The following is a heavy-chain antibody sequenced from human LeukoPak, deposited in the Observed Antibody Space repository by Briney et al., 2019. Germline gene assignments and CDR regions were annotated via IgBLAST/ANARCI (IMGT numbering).Heavy chain of an antibody. V-gene: IGHV1-2*02. Sequence: ASVKVSCKASGYTFTGYYMHWVRQAPGQGLDWMGWINPNSGGTNYAQKFQGRVTMTRDTSISTAYMELSRLRSDDTAVYYCARLADIVVVPAAIPYMDVWGKGTTVTVSS. CDR2: INPNSGGT. CDR3: ARLADIVVVPAAIPYMDV. CDR1: GYTFTGYY. J-gene: IGHJ6*03. D-gene: IGHD2-2*01.